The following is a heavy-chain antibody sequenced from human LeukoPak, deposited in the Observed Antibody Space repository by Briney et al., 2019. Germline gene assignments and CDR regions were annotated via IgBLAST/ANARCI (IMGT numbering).Heavy chain of an antibody. CDR3: ARNLYNTGDFES. Sequence: ASVKVSCKASGYTFTNHDINWVRQATGQGLEWMGWMSPNSGNTGYAQKFQGRITMTRDTSISTAYMELSSLRSEDTAVYYCARNLYNTGDFESWGQGTLVTVSS. CDR2: MSPNSGNT. V-gene: IGHV1-8*01. J-gene: IGHJ4*02. D-gene: IGHD1-14*01. CDR1: GYTFTNHD.